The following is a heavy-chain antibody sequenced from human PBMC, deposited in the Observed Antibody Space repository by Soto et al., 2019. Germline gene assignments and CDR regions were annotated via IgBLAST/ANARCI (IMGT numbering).Heavy chain of an antibody. J-gene: IGHJ4*02. CDR1: GGSISTSSYY. CDR2: IYFNGNT. Sequence: QLQLQESGPGLVKPSETLSLTCTVSGGSISTSSYYWGWFRQPPGKGLELIGNIYFNGNTYYSPSLKSRVIISVRTSKNQFSLNLSSVTAADAAVYYCAKCGYSFTYLPFDSWGLGTLVAGSS. D-gene: IGHD5-18*01. V-gene: IGHV4-39*01. CDR3: AKCGYSFTYLPFDS.